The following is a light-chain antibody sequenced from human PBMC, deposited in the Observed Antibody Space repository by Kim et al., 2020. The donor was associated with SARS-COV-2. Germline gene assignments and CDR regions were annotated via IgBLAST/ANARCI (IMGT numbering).Light chain of an antibody. Sequence: QTVVTQEPSLTVSPGGTVTLTCASSTGAVTSGHYPNWIQQKPGQAPRALIYSISDKHSWTHARFSGSLLGGKAALTLSGVQPEDESEYYCLLFYGSGWVFGGGTKVTVL. CDR2: SIS. CDR1: TGAVTSGHY. J-gene: IGLJ3*02. CDR3: LLFYGSGWV. V-gene: IGLV7-43*01.